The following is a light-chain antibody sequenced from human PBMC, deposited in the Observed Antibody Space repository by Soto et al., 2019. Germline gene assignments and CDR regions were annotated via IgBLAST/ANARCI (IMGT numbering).Light chain of an antibody. V-gene: IGKV3-20*01. CDR3: QQYGSSPPLT. CDR2: GAS. Sequence: EIVLTQSPGTLSLSPGERATLSCRASQSVSSSYLAWYQQKPGQAPRLLMYGASSRATGIPDRFSGSGSGTDFTLTSSRLEPEDFAVYYYQQYGSSPPLTFGGGNKVEIK. CDR1: QSVSSSY. J-gene: IGKJ4*01.